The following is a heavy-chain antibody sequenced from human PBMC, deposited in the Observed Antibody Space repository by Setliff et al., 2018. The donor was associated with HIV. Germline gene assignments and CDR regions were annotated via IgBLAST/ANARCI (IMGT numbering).Heavy chain of an antibody. CDR2: IYHSGST. J-gene: IGHJ4*02. D-gene: IGHD6-13*01. Sequence: SETLSLTCTVSGYSISSGYYWGWIRQPPGKGLEWIGSIYHSGSTYYNPSLKSRVTMSVDTSKNLFSLTLSSLTSADTAVYYCARGLSSPFAAGLWGQGTLVTVSS. CDR1: GYSISSGYY. CDR3: ARGLSSPFAAGL. V-gene: IGHV4-38-2*02.